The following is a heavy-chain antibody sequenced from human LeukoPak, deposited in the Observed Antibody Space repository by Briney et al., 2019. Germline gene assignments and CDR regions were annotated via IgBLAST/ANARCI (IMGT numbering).Heavy chain of an antibody. V-gene: IGHV3-43D*04. CDR3: AKDVVAVVAATGPFIDY. CDR2: ISWDGGST. Sequence: QTGGSLRLSCAASGFTFDDYAMHWARHAPGKGLEWVSLISWDGGSTYYADSVKGLFTISRDNSKNSLYLQMNSLRAEDSALYYCAKDVVAVVAATGPFIDYWGQGTLVTVSS. CDR1: GFTFDDYA. J-gene: IGHJ4*02. D-gene: IGHD2-15*01.